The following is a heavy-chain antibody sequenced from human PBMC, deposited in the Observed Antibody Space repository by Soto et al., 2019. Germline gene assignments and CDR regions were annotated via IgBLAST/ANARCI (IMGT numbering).Heavy chain of an antibody. J-gene: IGHJ5*02. V-gene: IGHV3-21*01. CDR1: GFTFSSYS. D-gene: IGHD3-22*01. CDR3: AKDRSRFYDSSGYNH. CDR2: IGSSSSYI. Sequence: GFTFSSYSMNWVRQAPGKGLEWVSSIGSSSSYIYYADSVKDRFTISRDNSENTFYLQMNSLRADDTAVYYCAKDRSRFYDSSGYNHWGQGTLVTVSS.